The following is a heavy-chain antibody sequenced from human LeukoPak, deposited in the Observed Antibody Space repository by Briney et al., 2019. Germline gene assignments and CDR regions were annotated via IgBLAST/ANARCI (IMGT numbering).Heavy chain of an antibody. CDR2: INWNGGST. CDR1: GFTFDDYG. V-gene: IGHV3-20*04. CDR3: ASDLRGIAVASWGAVFDY. Sequence: PGGSLRLSCAASGFTFDDYGMSWVRQAPGKGLEWVSGINWNGGSTGYADSVKGRFTISRDNAKNSLYLQMNSLRAEDTALYYCASDLRGIAVASWGAVFDYWGQGTLVTVSS. J-gene: IGHJ4*02. D-gene: IGHD6-19*01.